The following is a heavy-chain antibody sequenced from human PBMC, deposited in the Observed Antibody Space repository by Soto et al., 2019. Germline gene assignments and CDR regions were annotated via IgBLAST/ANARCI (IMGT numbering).Heavy chain of an antibody. CDR3: AREDILGVRSFDY. CDR2: ISSGSKTI. V-gene: IGHV3-48*02. D-gene: IGHD3-9*01. J-gene: IGHJ4*02. CDR1: GFTFSVYS. Sequence: PGGSLRLSCAASGFTFSVYSVNWVRQSPGKGLEWVSYISSGSKTIYYAESVKGRFTVSRDNARNSQYLQMNSLRDEDTAVYYCAREDILGVRSFDYWGQGTLVTVSS.